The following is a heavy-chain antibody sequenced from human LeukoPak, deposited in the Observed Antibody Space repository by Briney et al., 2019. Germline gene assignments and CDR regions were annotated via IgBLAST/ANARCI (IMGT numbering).Heavy chain of an antibody. CDR3: ARGKQLVLTFLLGY. CDR1: GGTFSSYA. V-gene: IGHV1-69*13. Sequence: GASVKVSCKASGGTFSSYAISWVRQAPGQGLEWMGGIIPIFGTANYAQKFQGRVTITADESTSTAYMELSSLRSEDTAVYYCARGKQLVLTFLLGYWGQGTLVTVSS. CDR2: IIPIFGTA. J-gene: IGHJ4*02. D-gene: IGHD6-13*01.